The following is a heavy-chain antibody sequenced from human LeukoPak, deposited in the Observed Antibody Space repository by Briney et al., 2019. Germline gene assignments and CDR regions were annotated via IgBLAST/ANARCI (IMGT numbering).Heavy chain of an antibody. J-gene: IGHJ4*02. D-gene: IGHD6-19*01. Sequence: SETLSLTCTVSGDSINSYYWSWIRQPAGKGLEWIGLIHTSGSTNYSPSLKSRVTMSVDTSKNQFSLELSSVTAADTAVYYCARYILSGWYDYWGQGTLVTVSS. V-gene: IGHV4-4*07. CDR2: IHTSGST. CDR3: ARYILSGWYDY. CDR1: GDSINSYY.